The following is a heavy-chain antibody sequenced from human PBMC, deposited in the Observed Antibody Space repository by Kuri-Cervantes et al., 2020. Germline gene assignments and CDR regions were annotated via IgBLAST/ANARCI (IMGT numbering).Heavy chain of an antibody. J-gene: IGHJ6*03. CDR1: GYTFTDYG. D-gene: IGHD6-19*01. Sequence: ASVKVSCKTSGYTFTDYGIVWVRQAPGQGLEWMGWISAYNGNTNYAQKLQGRVTMTTDTSTSTAYMELRSLRSDDTAVYYCARLPFSGWGYMDVWGKGTTVTVSS. CDR3: ARLPFSGWGYMDV. V-gene: IGHV1-18*01. CDR2: ISAYNGNT.